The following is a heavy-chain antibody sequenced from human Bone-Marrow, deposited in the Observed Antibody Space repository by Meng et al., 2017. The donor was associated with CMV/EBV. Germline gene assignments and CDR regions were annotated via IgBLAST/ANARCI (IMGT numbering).Heavy chain of an antibody. D-gene: IGHD3-22*01. Sequence: SVKVSCKASGYTFTSYDINWVRQAPGQGLEWMGRIIPILGIANYAQKFQGRVTITADKSTSTAYMELSSLRSEDTAVYYCARDTSLRYYYDSIGWGQGTLVAVSS. J-gene: IGHJ4*02. CDR3: ARDTSLRYYYDSIG. CDR2: IIPILGIA. V-gene: IGHV1-69*04. CDR1: GYTFTSYD.